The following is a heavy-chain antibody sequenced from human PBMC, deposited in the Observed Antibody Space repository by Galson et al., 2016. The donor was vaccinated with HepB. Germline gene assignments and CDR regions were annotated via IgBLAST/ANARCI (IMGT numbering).Heavy chain of an antibody. CDR1: GFRFDDYG. CDR2: ISWNSGNI. CDR3: AKDSGFGLQLYYFNY. Sequence: SLRLSCAASGFRFDDYGMHWVRQVPGKGLEWVSGISWNSGNIDYVDSVKGRFIISRDNAKNSLYLQMNSLRPEDTALYYCAKDSGFGLQLYYFNYWGQGTLVTVSS. D-gene: IGHD5-18*01. J-gene: IGHJ4*02. V-gene: IGHV3-9*01.